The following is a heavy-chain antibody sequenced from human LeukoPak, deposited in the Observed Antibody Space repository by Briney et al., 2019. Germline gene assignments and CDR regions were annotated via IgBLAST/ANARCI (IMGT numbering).Heavy chain of an antibody. D-gene: IGHD3-22*01. J-gene: IGHJ4*02. CDR1: GYTFTSYA. CDR3: ARVDLYYDSSGYSQAANDY. CDR2: VSAYNGVT. Sequence: ASVNVSCKASGYTFTSYAISWVRQAPGQGLEWMGWVSAYNGVTNYAQKFQGRVTMATDTPTSTAYMELRSLRSDDTAVYYCARVDLYYDSSGYSQAANDYWGQGTLVTVSS. V-gene: IGHV1-18*01.